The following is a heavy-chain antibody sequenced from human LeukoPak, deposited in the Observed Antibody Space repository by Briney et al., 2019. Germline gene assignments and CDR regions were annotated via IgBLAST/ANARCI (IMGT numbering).Heavy chain of an antibody. J-gene: IGHJ3*02. Sequence: SETLSLTCAVSGYSISSGYYWGWIRQPPGKGLEWIGSIYHSGSTYYNPSLKSRVTISVDTSKNQFSLKLSSVTAADTAVYYCARHAGGSYAAAFDIWGQGTMVTVSS. CDR3: ARHAGGSYAAAFDI. CDR1: GYSISSGYY. D-gene: IGHD1-26*01. CDR2: IYHSGST. V-gene: IGHV4-38-2*01.